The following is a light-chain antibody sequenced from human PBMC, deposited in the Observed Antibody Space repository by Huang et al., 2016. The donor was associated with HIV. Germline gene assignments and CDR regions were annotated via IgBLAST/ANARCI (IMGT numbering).Light chain of an antibody. V-gene: IGKV1-5*01. CDR3: QHYKSYPYT. Sequence: DIQMTQSPSTLSASVGDRVTITCRASQTIGRWLAWYQQQPGNAPNLLIYDASSLESGVPSRFSGSGSGTEFTLTISSLQPDDFATYYCQHYKSYPYTFGQGTKLEIK. CDR2: DAS. J-gene: IGKJ2*01. CDR1: QTIGRW.